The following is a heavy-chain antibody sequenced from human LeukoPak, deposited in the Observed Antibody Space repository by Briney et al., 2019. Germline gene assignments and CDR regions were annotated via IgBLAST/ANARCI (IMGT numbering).Heavy chain of an antibody. D-gene: IGHD3-22*01. CDR1: GYIFTSYW. Sequence: GASLQISCKGSGYIFTSYWIGWVRQMPGKGLEWMGIIYPGDSDTRYSPSFQGQVTISADKSISTAYLQWSSLKASDTAMYYCASYYYDSSGYYYSLGYWGQGTLVTVSS. J-gene: IGHJ4*02. V-gene: IGHV5-51*01. CDR2: IYPGDSDT. CDR3: ASYYYDSSGYYYSLGY.